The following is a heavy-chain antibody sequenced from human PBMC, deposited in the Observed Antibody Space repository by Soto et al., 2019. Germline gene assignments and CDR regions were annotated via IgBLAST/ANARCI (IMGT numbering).Heavy chain of an antibody. V-gene: IGHV1-69*13. CDR2: IIPIFGTA. CDR1: GGTFSSYA. D-gene: IGHD1-7*01. CDR3: AREVLTGTTSYYGMDV. Sequence: ASVKVSCKASGGTFSSYAISWVRQAPGQGLEWMGGIIPIFGTANYAQKFQGRVTITADEPTSTAYMELSSLRSEDTAVYYCAREVLTGTTSYYGMDVWGQGTTVTV. J-gene: IGHJ6*02.